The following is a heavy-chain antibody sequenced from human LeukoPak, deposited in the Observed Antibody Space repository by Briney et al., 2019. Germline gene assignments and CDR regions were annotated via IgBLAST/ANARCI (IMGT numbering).Heavy chain of an antibody. J-gene: IGHJ4*02. CDR3: VRLGSGSYPDY. Sequence: GESLKISCQGSGYRFTNYWIGWVRQMPGEGLECMGIMYPDDSDTTYSPSFQGQVTISADKSISTAYLQWSSLKVSDTAMYYCVRLGSGSYPDYWGQGTLVTVSS. D-gene: IGHD1-26*01. CDR1: GYRFTNYW. V-gene: IGHV5-51*01. CDR2: MYPDDSDT.